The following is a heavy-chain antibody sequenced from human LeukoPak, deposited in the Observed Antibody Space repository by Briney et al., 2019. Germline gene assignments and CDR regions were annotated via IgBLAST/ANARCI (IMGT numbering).Heavy chain of an antibody. Sequence: GRSLRLSCAASGFTFGSHGMHWVRQAPGKGQEWVAVIWYDGSNKYYADSVKGRFTISRDNSKNTLYLQMNSLRAEDTAVYYCARDELDAVDIWGQGTMATVSS. D-gene: IGHD1-7*01. V-gene: IGHV3-33*01. J-gene: IGHJ3*02. CDR1: GFTFGSHG. CDR3: ARDELDAVDI. CDR2: IWYDGSNK.